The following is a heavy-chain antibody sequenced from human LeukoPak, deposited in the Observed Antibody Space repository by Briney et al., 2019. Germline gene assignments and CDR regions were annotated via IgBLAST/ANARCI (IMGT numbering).Heavy chain of an antibody. V-gene: IGHV1-69*17. D-gene: IGHD1/OR15-1a*01. CDR3: AREQKNKPFDY. CDR1: GGTFSSYA. CDR2: IIPIFGIA. Sequence: SEKVSCKASGGTFSSYASSWVRQAPGQGLVWMGGIIPIFGIANYAQKFQGRVTITADKSTSTAYMELSSLRSEDTAVYYCAREQKNKPFDYWGQGTLVTVSS. J-gene: IGHJ4*02.